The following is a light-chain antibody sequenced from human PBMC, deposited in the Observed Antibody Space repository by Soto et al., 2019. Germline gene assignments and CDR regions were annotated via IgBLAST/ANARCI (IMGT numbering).Light chain of an antibody. V-gene: IGKV3-15*01. CDR1: QSVSSN. CDR2: GAS. CDR3: QRYNNWPLT. J-gene: IGKJ4*01. Sequence: EIVMTQSPDTLSVSPGEGATVSCRASQSVSSNLAWYQQKPGQAPRLLIYGASTRATGFPARFSGSGSETEFTLTISSLQSEDIAIYYCQRYNNWPLTFGGGTKVDIK.